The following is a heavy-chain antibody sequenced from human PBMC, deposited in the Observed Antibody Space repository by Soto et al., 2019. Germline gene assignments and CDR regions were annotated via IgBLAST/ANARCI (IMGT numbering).Heavy chain of an antibody. J-gene: IGHJ4*02. CDR2: IYYSGST. CDR1: GGSISSSSYY. V-gene: IGHV4-39*01. Sequence: QXQLQESGPGLVKPSETLSLTCTVSGGSISSSSYYWGWIRQPPGKGLEWIGSIYYSGSTYYNPSLKSRVTISVDTSKNQFSLKLSSVTAADTAVYYCARRGSSSWYGYWGQGTLVTVSS. CDR3: ARRGSSSWYGY. D-gene: IGHD6-13*01.